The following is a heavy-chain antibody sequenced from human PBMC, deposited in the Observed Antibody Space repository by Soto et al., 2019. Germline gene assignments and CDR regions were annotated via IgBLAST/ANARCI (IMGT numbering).Heavy chain of an antibody. J-gene: IGHJ6*02. V-gene: IGHV4-30-4*01. CDR2: IYYSGST. CDR1: SASISSGDYY. Sequence: PSETLSLTCTVSSASISSGDYYWSWVRKPPGKGLEWIGYIYYSGSTYYNPSLKSRVTISVDTSKNQFSLKLSSVTAADTAVYYCARDPYSDYGGGDYYYYGMDVWGQGTTVTVPS. D-gene: IGHD4-17*01. CDR3: ARDPYSDYGGGDYYYYGMDV.